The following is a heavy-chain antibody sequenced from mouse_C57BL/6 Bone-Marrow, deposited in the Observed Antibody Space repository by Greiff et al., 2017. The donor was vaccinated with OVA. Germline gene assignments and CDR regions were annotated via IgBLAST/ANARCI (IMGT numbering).Heavy chain of an antibody. CDR3: ARQTTAAY. V-gene: IGHV1-59*01. J-gene: IGHJ3*01. CDR1: GYTFTSYW. D-gene: IGHD1-2*01. Sequence: QVQLKQPGAELVRPGTSVKLSCKASGYTFTSYWMHWVKQRPGQGLEWIGVIDPSDSYTNYNQKFKGKATLTVDTSSSTAYMQLSSLTSEDSAVYYCARQTTAAYWGQGTLVTVSA. CDR2: IDPSDSYT.